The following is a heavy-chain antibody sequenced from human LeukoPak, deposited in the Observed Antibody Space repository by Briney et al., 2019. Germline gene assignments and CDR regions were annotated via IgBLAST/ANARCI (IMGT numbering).Heavy chain of an antibody. CDR2: ISGSGGST. D-gene: IGHD2/OR15-2a*01. CDR1: GFTFSNYA. CDR3: VEDFSEPLFDY. J-gene: IGHJ4*02. V-gene: IGHV3-23*01. Sequence: GGSLRLACAASGFTFSNYAMSWVRQAPGKGLEWVSAISGSGGSTYYADSVKGRFTISRDNSKNTLYLQMNSLRAEDTAIYYCVEDFSEPLFDYWGQGTLVTVSS.